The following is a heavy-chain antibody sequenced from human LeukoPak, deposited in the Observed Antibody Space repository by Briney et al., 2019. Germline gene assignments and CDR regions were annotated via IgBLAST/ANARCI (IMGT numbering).Heavy chain of an antibody. CDR2: ISGSGGST. CDR3: ANTLPPMVRGVRHAFDI. V-gene: IGHV3-23*01. CDR1: GFTFSSYA. D-gene: IGHD3-10*01. Sequence: PGGSLRLSCAASGFTFSSYAMSWVRQAPGKGLEWVSAISGSGGSTYYADSVKGRFTISRDNSKNTLYLQMNSLRAEDTAVYYCANTLPPMVRGVRHAFDIWGQGTMVTVSS. J-gene: IGHJ3*02.